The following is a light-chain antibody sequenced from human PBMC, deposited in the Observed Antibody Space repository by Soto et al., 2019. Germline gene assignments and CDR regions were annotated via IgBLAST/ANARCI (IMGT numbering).Light chain of an antibody. J-gene: IGKJ1*01. CDR3: QQYYSYPPTWT. V-gene: IGKV1-39*01. CDR2: AAS. CDR1: QSISSY. Sequence: DIQMTQSPSSLSASVGDRVTITCRASQSISSYLNWYQQKPGKAPKLLIYAASSLQSGVPSRFSGSGSGTDFTLTISSLQPEDFATYYCQQYYSYPPTWTFGQGTKVDIK.